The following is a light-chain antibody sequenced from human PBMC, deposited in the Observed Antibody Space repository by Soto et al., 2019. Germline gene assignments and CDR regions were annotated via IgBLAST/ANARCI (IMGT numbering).Light chain of an antibody. V-gene: IGKV3-11*01. CDR1: QSVTNY. CDR3: QHRGNWPLT. CDR2: DAS. Sequence: EIVLTQSPATLSLSPGERATRSCRASQSVTNYLAWYQQKPGQAPRLLIYDASNRATGIPARFTGSGSGTDFTLTISSLEPEDFAVYYCQHRGNWPLTFGGGTKADIK. J-gene: IGKJ4*01.